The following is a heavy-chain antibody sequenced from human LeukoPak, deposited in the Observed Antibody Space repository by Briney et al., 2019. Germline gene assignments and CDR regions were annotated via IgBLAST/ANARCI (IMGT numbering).Heavy chain of an antibody. V-gene: IGHV3-53*04. Sequence: GGSLRLSCAASGFTVSTNCMIWVRQPPGKGLEWVSVIYNTGSTYNADSVKGRFTISRHNSKNTVYLQMNNLRAEDTAMYYCARVDTTLSYKHDYWGQGTLVTVSS. CDR3: ARVDTTLSYKHDY. CDR2: IYNTGST. CDR1: GFTVSTNC. D-gene: IGHD1-1*01. J-gene: IGHJ4*02.